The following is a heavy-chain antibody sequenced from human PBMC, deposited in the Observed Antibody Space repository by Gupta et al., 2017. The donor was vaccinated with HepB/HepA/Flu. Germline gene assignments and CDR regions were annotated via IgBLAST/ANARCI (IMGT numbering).Heavy chain of an antibody. CDR2: FKTLGET. CDR3: TASAAEGDYEPGF. V-gene: IGHV3-53*01. CDR1: DFTVSSKS. J-gene: IGHJ4*02. D-gene: IGHD4-17*01. Sequence: EVQLVESGGHLIQPGGSLRLSCAASDFTVSSKSMTWVRQAPGKGLEWVSVFKTLGETYYADYVKGRFTISRDDSKNTVDLQMNSLRTDDTAVYVCTASAAEGDYEPGFWGQGTLVTVSS.